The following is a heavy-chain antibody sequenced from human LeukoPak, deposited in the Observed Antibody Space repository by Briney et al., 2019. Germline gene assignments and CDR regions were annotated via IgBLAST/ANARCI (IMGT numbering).Heavy chain of an antibody. Sequence: GGSLRLSCAASGFTFSDSYMSWIRQAPGKGLEYVSYISSGGDTINYADSVKGRFTISRDNAKNSLCLQMNSLRAEDTAVYYCTRVEAFDIWGQGTMVTVSS. CDR1: GFTFSDSY. J-gene: IGHJ3*02. D-gene: IGHD1-1*01. CDR2: ISSGGDTI. CDR3: TRVEAFDI. V-gene: IGHV3-11*01.